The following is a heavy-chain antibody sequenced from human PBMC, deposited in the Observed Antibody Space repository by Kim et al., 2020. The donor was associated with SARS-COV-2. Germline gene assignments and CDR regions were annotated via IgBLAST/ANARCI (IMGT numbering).Heavy chain of an antibody. D-gene: IGHD2-15*01. CDR1: GDSVFNNRAG. V-gene: IGHV6-1*01. CDR2: TYYRSKWSN. Sequence: SQTLSLTCAISGDSVFNNRAGWHWIRQSPSRGLEWLGRTYYRSKWSNDYAVSVKSRMTFNPDTSKNQFSLQLNSVTPEDTAVYYCARGGAYAFDIWGQGTMVTVSS. CDR3: ARGGAYAFDI. J-gene: IGHJ3*02.